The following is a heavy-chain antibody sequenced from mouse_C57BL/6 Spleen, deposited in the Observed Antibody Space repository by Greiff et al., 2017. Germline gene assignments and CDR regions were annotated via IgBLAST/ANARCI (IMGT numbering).Heavy chain of an antibody. CDR1: GFTFSDYG. CDR3: ARGRNWDVFDY. J-gene: IGHJ2*01. V-gene: IGHV5-17*01. CDR2: ISSGSSTI. Sequence: EVQLVESGGGLVKPGGSLKLSCAASGFTFSDYGMHRVRQAPEKGLEWVAYISSGSSTIYYADTVKGRFTISRDNAKNTLFLQMTSLRSEDTAMYYCARGRNWDVFDYWGQGTTLTVSS. D-gene: IGHD4-1*01.